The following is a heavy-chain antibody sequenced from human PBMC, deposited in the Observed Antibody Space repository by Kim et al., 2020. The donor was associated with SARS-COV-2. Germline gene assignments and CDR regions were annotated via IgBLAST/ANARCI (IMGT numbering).Heavy chain of an antibody. Sequence: SVKVSCKASGGTFSSYAISWVRQAPAQGLEWMGWILPIFGTANYAQKFRGRVTITADESTSTAYMELSSLRSEDAAVYYCARDWYGGPPADYYGMDVWGEGPTVTASS. J-gene: IGHJ6*04. CDR2: ILPIFGTA. V-gene: IGHV1-69*13. D-gene: IGHD1-26*01. CDR1: GGTFSSYA. CDR3: ARDWYGGPPADYYGMDV.